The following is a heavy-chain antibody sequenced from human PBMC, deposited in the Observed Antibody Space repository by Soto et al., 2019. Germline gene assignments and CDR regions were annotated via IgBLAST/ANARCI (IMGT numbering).Heavy chain of an antibody. J-gene: IGHJ5*02. CDR2: INHSGST. CDR1: GGSFSGYY. CDR3: ARGGGGGSSTRNWFDP. Sequence: QVQLQQWGAGLLKPSETLSLTCAVYGGSFSGYYWSWIRQPPGKGLEWIGEINHSGSTNYNPSLKSRVTISVDTFKNQFSLKLSSVTAADTAVYYCARGGGGGSSTRNWFDPWGQGTLVTVSS. D-gene: IGHD2-15*01. V-gene: IGHV4-34*01.